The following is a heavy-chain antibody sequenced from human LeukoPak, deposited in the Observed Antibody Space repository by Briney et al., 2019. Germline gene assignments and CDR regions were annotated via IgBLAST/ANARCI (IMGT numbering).Heavy chain of an antibody. CDR3: ARGAKTYYCGSGSYFFGY. D-gene: IGHD3-10*01. CDR2: INPSGGST. Sequence: ASVKVSCKASGYTFTSYYMHWVRQAPGQGLEWMGIINPSGGSTSYAQKFQGRVTMTRDTSTSTVYMELSSLRSEDTAVYYCARGAKTYYCGSGSYFFGYWGQGTLVTVSS. J-gene: IGHJ4*02. CDR1: GYTFTSYY. V-gene: IGHV1-46*01.